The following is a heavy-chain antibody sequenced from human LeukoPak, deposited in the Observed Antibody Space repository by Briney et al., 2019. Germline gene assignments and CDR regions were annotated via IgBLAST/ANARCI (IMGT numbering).Heavy chain of an antibody. V-gene: IGHV4-61*02. D-gene: IGHD3-10*01. Sequence: SETLSLTCTVSGGSISSGSYYWSWIRQPAGKGLEWIGRINTSGSTNYNPSLKSRVTISVDTSKNQFSLRLSSVTAADTAVYYCARRHSGTDNKGWVYWGQGTLVTVSS. CDR1: GGSISSGSYY. CDR3: ARRHSGTDNKGWVY. J-gene: IGHJ4*02. CDR2: INTSGST.